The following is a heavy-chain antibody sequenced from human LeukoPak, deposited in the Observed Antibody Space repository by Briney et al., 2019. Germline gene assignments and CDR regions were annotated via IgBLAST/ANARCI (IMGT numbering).Heavy chain of an antibody. CDR2: IIHSGST. Sequence: SETLSLTCAVYGGSFSRYYWSWIRQPPGEGLEGVGEIIHSGSTNYNPSLKSRVTISVDTSKNQFSLKLSSVTAADTAVYYCARPTLDGWGQGTMVTVSS. CDR1: GGSFSRYY. V-gene: IGHV4-34*12. CDR3: ARPTLDG. J-gene: IGHJ3*01.